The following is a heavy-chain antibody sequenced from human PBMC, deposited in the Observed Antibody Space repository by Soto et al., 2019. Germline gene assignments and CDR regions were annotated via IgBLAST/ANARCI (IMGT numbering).Heavy chain of an antibody. CDR2: ISYDGSNK. D-gene: IGHD6-19*01. CDR1: GFTFSSYG. J-gene: IGHJ4*02. V-gene: IGHV3-30*18. Sequence: GGSLRLSCAASGFTFSSYGMHWVRQAPGKGLEWVAVISYDGSNKYYADSVKGRFTISRDNSKNTLYLQMNSLRAEDTAVYYCAKDRYSSGFGEGYWGQGTLVTVSS. CDR3: AKDRYSSGFGEGY.